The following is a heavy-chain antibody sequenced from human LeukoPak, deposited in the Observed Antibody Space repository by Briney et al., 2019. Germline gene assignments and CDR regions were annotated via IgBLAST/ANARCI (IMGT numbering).Heavy chain of an antibody. CDR2: IYTSGST. D-gene: IGHD6-13*01. Sequence: PPETLSLTCTVSGGSISSYYWSWIRQPAGKGLEWIGRIYTSGSTNYNPSLKSRVTMSVDTSKNQFSLKLSYVTVADTAVYYCARGTDSSSRNWFDPWGQGTLVTVSS. CDR3: ARGTDSSSRNWFDP. CDR1: GGSISSYY. V-gene: IGHV4-4*07. J-gene: IGHJ5*02.